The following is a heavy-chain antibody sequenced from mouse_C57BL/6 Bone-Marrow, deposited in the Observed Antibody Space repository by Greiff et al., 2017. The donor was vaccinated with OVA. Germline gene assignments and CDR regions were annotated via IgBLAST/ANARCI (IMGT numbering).Heavy chain of an antibody. J-gene: IGHJ2*01. CDR2: IYPGDGDT. CDR3: ARVITTVVATKFFDD. CDR1: GYAFSSYW. D-gene: IGHD1-1*01. Sequence: VQLQQSGAELVKPGASVKISCKASGYAFSSYWMNWVKQRPGKGLEWIGQIYPGDGDTNYNGKFKGKATLTADKSSSTAYMQLSSLTSEDSAVYFCARVITTVVATKFFDDGGQGTTLTVSS. V-gene: IGHV1-80*01.